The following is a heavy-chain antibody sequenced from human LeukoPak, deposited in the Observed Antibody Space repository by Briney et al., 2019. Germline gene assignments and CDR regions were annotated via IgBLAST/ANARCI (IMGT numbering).Heavy chain of an antibody. CDR1: GYTFTGYY. CDR2: INPNSGGT. Sequence: SVTVSCKPSGYTFTGYYMHWVRHAPGQGLEWMGWINPNSGGTNYAQKFQGRVTMTRDTSISTAYMELSKLRSDDTAVYYCARDVGGYSSGWSGFDYWGQGTLVTVSS. CDR3: ARDVGGYSSGWSGFDY. D-gene: IGHD6-19*01. V-gene: IGHV1-2*02. J-gene: IGHJ4*02.